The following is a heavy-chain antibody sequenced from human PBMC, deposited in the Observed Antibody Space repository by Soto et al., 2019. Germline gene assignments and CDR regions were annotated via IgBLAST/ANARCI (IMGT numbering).Heavy chain of an antibody. CDR3: VRSKGGYAYGTPFDY. V-gene: IGHV3-9*01. J-gene: IGHJ4*02. D-gene: IGHD5-18*01. Sequence: EVQLEESGGALVQPGRSLRLSCAASGFTFDDYAVHWVRQVLGKGLEWVSSISWNSGNIGYADSVKGRFTTSRDNAKNSLYLQMNSLRPEVTALYYCVRSKGGYAYGTPFDYWGQGTLVTVSS. CDR1: GFTFDDYA. CDR2: ISWNSGNI.